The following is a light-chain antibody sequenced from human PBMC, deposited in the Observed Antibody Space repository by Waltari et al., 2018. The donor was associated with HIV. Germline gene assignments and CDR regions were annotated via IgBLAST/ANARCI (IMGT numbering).Light chain of an antibody. CDR3: AAWDDSLNGRWV. CDR2: SYN. V-gene: IGLV1-44*01. Sequence: QSVLTQPPSASGTPGQRVTISCSGSSSNIGSNTVTWYQQFPGTAPKLLIYSYNQRPSGVPDRFSASKSGTSASLAISGLQSEDEADYYCAAWDDSLNGRWVFGGGTKLTVL. CDR1: SSNIGSNT. J-gene: IGLJ3*02.